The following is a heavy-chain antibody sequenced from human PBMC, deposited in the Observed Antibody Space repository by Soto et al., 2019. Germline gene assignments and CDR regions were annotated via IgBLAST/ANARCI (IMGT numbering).Heavy chain of an antibody. D-gene: IGHD1-26*01. CDR2: ITWNSSST. Sequence: PGGSLRLSCEGSGFAFEDFSFHWVRLIPGRGLEWVAGITWNSSSTGYMDAVKGRFIIVRDNTKKTLNLQMHSLTVEDTGIYYCSREPKEYGDKFGFDHWGQGVQVTVSS. CDR1: GFAFEDFS. CDR3: SREPKEYGDKFGFDH. J-gene: IGHJ4*02. V-gene: IGHV3-9*01.